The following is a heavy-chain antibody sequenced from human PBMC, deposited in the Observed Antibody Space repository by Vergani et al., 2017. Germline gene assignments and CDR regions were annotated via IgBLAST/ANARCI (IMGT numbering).Heavy chain of an antibody. CDR3: ARTGYSYSKAFDD. J-gene: IGHJ4*02. V-gene: IGHV2-70*15. D-gene: IGHD5-18*01. CDR1: GFSLSTSGMC. CDR2: IDWVDDK. Sequence: QVTLRESGPALVKPIQTPTLTCTFSGFSLSTSGMCVSWIRQPPGKALEWLARIDWVDDKYYRTSLKTTLTISKDTSKNQVVLTMTNMDPVDTATYYCARTGYSYSKAFDDWGQGTLVTVSS.